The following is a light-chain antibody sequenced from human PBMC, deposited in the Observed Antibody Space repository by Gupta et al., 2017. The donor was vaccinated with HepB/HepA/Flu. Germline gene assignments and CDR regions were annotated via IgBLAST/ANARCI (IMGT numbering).Light chain of an antibody. CDR2: DDS. Sequence: SYVLTQPPSASVAPGKTARITCGGNKIGNKNVHWYQQEPGQAPVLVVYDDSDRPSGIPERISGSNSGNTATLTISRVEAGDEADYFCQVWDSSSDHVVFGGGTKLTVL. J-gene: IGLJ2*01. CDR1: KIGNKN. CDR3: QVWDSSSDHVV. V-gene: IGLV3-21*03.